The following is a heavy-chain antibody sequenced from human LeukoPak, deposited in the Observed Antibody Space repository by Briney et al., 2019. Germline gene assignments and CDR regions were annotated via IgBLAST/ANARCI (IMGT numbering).Heavy chain of an antibody. Sequence: SETLSLTCAVYGGSFSGYYWSWIRQPPGKGLEWIGEINHSGSTNYNPSLKSRVTISVDTSKNQFSLKLSSVTAADTAAYYCAKFDWGGSTRGSFDSWGQGTLVTVSS. V-gene: IGHV4-34*01. CDR2: INHSGST. D-gene: IGHD2-2*01. J-gene: IGHJ4*02. CDR3: AKFDWGGSTRGSFDS. CDR1: GGSFSGYY.